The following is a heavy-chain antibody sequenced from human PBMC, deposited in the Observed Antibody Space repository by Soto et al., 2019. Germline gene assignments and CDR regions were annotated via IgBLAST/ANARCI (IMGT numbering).Heavy chain of an antibody. CDR2: INHSGST. Sequence: SETLSLTCAVYGGSFSGYYWSWIRQPPGKGLEWIGEINHSGSTNYNPSLKSRITISVDTSKNQFSLKLSSVTAADTVVYYCARGRIAARPSYYYGMDVWGQGTTVTVSS. D-gene: IGHD6-6*01. V-gene: IGHV4-34*01. CDR1: GGSFSGYY. CDR3: ARGRIAARPSYYYGMDV. J-gene: IGHJ6*02.